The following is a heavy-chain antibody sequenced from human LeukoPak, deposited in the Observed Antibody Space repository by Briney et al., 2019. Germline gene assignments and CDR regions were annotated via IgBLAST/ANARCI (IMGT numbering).Heavy chain of an antibody. CDR2: INPSGGST. D-gene: IGHD4-17*01. CDR1: GFTFSSYA. Sequence: GGSLRLSCAASGFTFSSYAMHWVRQAPGQGLEWMGIINPSGGSTSYAQKFQGRVTMTRDTSTSTVYMELSSLRSEDTAVYYCARSSPPMTTVTTCDYWGQGTLVTVSS. V-gene: IGHV1-46*01. CDR3: ARSSPPMTTVTTCDY. J-gene: IGHJ4*02.